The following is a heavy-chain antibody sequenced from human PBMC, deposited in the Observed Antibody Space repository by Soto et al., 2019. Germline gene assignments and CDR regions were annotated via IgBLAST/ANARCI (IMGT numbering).Heavy chain of an antibody. J-gene: IGHJ4*01. CDR2: IYPGDSDT. V-gene: IGHV5-51*01. CDR3: ERPVYGGRLYYFDY. D-gene: IGHD1-26*01. Sequence: QMTGKGLEWMGIIYPGDSDTRYSPSFQGQVTISADKSISTAYLQWSSLRASDTVMYYCERPVYGGRLYYFDYWGHGPQVSASS.